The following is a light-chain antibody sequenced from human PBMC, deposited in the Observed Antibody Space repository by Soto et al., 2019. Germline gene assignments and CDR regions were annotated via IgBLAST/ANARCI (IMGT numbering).Light chain of an antibody. V-gene: IGLV1-44*01. J-gene: IGLJ2*01. CDR1: SSNVGGNA. CDR2: SND. CDR3: VSWDDSLNRPV. Sequence: QSVLTQPPTESETPGQGVTISCSGGSSNVGGNAVNWYLQLPGSAPKLLIYSNDQRPSGVPDRFSGSKSGSSATLAISGLQSDDESDYYCVSWDDSLNRPVFGGGTKLTVL.